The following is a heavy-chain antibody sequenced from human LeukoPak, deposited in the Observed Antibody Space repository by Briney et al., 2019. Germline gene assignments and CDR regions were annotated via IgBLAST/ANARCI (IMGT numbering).Heavy chain of an antibody. CDR2: ISSDNSII. CDR1: GFTFSTYG. V-gene: IGHV3-48*04. Sequence: GGSLRLSCAASGFTFSTYGMNWVRQAPGKGLEWISYISSDNSIIYYADSVKGRFTISRDNAKNSLHLQMNSLRAEDTAVYYCTSLGFDPDYWGQGTLVTVSS. J-gene: IGHJ4*02. CDR3: TSLGFDPDY. D-gene: IGHD3-9*01.